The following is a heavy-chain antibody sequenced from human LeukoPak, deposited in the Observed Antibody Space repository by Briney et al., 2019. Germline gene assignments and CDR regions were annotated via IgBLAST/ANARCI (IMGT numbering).Heavy chain of an antibody. CDR3: ARLPMYSSGHLPDLMDV. J-gene: IGHJ6*03. D-gene: IGHD3-22*01. CDR1: GYSFTSYW. Sequence: GESLKISCKGSGYSFTSYWIGWVRQMPGKGLVWMGIIYPGDSDTRYSPSFQGQVTISADKSISTAYLQWSSLKASDTAMYYCARLPMYSSGHLPDLMDVWGKGTTVTVSS. CDR2: IYPGDSDT. V-gene: IGHV5-51*01.